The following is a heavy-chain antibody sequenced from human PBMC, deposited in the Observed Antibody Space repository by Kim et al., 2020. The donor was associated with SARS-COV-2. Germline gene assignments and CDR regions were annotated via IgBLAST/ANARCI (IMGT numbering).Heavy chain of an antibody. V-gene: IGHV4-59*13. CDR2: IYYSGST. CDR1: GGSISSYY. D-gene: IGHD3-9*01. CDR3: ARDQRYFDWLFGTYDYYYGMDV. Sequence: SETLSLTCTVSGGSISSYYWSWIRQPPGKGLEWIGYIYYSGSTNYNPSLKSRVTISVDTSKNQFSLTLSSVTAAATAVYYCARDQRYFDWLFGTYDYYYGMDVWGQGTTVTVSS. J-gene: IGHJ6*02.